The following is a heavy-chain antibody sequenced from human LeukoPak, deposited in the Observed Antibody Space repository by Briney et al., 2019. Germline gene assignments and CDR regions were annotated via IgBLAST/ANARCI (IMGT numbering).Heavy chain of an antibody. CDR3: AREYTIFGVVTFDY. CDR2: INHSGST. D-gene: IGHD3-3*01. V-gene: IGHV4-34*01. CDR1: GGSFSDYY. J-gene: IGHJ4*02. Sequence: PSETLSLTCAVYGGSFSDYYWTWIRQPPGKGLEWIGEINHSGSTNYNPSLKSRVIISVDTSKNQFSLKLTSVTAADTAVYYCAREYTIFGVVTFDYWGQGTLVTVSS.